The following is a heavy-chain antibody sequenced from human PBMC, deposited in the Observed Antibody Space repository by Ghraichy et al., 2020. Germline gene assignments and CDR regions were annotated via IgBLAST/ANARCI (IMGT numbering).Heavy chain of an antibody. CDR3: ARRHYGDYVLRD. V-gene: IGHV4-34*01. J-gene: IGHJ4*02. Sequence: SETLSLTCAVYGGSFSGYYWSWIRQPPGKGLEWIGEINHSGSTNYNPSLKSRVTISVDTSKNQFSLKLSSVTAADTAVYYCARRHYGDYVLRDWGQGTLVTVSS. CDR2: INHSGST. D-gene: IGHD4-17*01. CDR1: GGSFSGYY.